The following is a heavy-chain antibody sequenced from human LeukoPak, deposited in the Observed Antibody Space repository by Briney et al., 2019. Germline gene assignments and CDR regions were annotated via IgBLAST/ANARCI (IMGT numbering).Heavy chain of an antibody. CDR2: INTDGSST. D-gene: IGHD6-19*01. CDR1: GFTFSSYW. CDR3: ARDRSSGWIFDY. V-gene: IGHV3-74*01. J-gene: IGHJ4*02. Sequence: GGSLRLSCAASGFTFSSYWMHWVRQAPGKGLVWVSRINTDGSSTSYADSVKGRFTISRDNAKNTLYLQMNSLRAEDTAVYYCARDRSSGWIFDYWGQGTLVTVSS.